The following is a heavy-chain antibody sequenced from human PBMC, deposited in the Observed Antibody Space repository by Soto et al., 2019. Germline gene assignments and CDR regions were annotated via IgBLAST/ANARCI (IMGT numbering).Heavy chain of an antibody. J-gene: IGHJ4*02. D-gene: IGHD3-3*01. CDR2: IKQDGSEQ. V-gene: IGHV3-7*01. Sequence: EVQLVESGGGLVQPGGSLRLSCAASGFMFNTFWMSWVRQAPGKGLEWVANIKQDGSEQYYVDSVKGRFTISRDNANNSLYLQMNSLRAEDTAVYYCVRLRTWSGYWQDYWGQGPLVTVSS. CDR1: GFMFNTFW. CDR3: VRLRTWSGYWQDY.